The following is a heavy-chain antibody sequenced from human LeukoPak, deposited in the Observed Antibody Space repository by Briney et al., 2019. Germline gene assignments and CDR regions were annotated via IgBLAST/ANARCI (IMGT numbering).Heavy chain of an antibody. Sequence: GGSLRLSCAASGFTLSSYAMSWVRQAPGKGLEWVSAISGSGGSTYYADSVKGRFTISRDNSKNTRYLQMNSLRAEDTAVYYCAKDPFTGAVTTVFWFDPWGQGTLVTVSS. CDR2: ISGSGGST. V-gene: IGHV3-23*01. J-gene: IGHJ5*02. CDR1: GFTLSSYA. D-gene: IGHD4-11*01. CDR3: AKDPFTGAVTTVFWFDP.